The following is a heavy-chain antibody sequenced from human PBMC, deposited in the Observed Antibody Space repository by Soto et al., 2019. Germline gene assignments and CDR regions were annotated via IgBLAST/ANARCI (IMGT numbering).Heavy chain of an antibody. CDR3: ARVQDSSGWYWNWYFDL. D-gene: IGHD6-19*01. V-gene: IGHV4-31*03. CDR2: IYYSGST. Sequence: QVQLQESGPGLVKPSQTLSLTCTVSGGSISSGGYYWSWIRQHPGKGLEWSGYIYYSGSTYYNPSLKSRVTISVDTSKNQFSLKLSSVTAADTAVYYCARVQDSSGWYWNWYFDLWGRGTLVTVSS. J-gene: IGHJ2*01. CDR1: GGSISSGGYY.